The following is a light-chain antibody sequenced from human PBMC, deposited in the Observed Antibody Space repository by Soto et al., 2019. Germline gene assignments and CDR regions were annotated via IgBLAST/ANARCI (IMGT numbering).Light chain of an antibody. CDR2: GAS. J-gene: IGKJ1*01. CDR3: QQYGSSPWT. CDR1: QSVSSSY. Sequence: EIVLTQSPGTLSLSPGERATLSCRASQSVSSSYLAWYQQKPGQAPRLLIYGASTRATGIPARFSGSGSGTDFTLTISRLEPEDFAVYYCQQYGSSPWTFGQAAKVDI. V-gene: IGKV3-20*01.